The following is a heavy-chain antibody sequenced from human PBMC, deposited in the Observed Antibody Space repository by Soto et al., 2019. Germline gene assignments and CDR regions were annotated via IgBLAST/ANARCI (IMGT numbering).Heavy chain of an antibody. Sequence: SETLSLTCAVYGGSFSGYYWSWIRQPPGKGLEWIGEINHSGSTNYNPSHKSRVTISVDTSKNQFSLKLSSVTAADTAVYYCARSTLIRYSGSYYFDYWGQGTLVTVSS. CDR2: INHSGST. D-gene: IGHD1-26*01. CDR3: ARSTLIRYSGSYYFDY. CDR1: GGSFSGYY. J-gene: IGHJ4*02. V-gene: IGHV4-34*01.